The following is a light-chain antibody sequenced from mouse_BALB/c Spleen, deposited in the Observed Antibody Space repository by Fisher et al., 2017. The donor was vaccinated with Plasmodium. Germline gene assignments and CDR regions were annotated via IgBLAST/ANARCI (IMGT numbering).Light chain of an antibody. CDR1: QFISNN. V-gene: IGKV5-43*01. CDR3: FQGSHVPPT. CDR2: YAS. Sequence: DIVLTQSTATLSVTPGDSVSLSCRASQFISNNLHWYQQKSLESPRLLIKYASQPISGIPSRFSGSGSVTDFTLNISRVEAEDLGVYYCFQGSHVPPTFGGGTKLEIK. J-gene: IGKJ1*01.